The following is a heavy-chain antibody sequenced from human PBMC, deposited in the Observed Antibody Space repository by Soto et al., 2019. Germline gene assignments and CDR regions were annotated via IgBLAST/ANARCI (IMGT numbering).Heavy chain of an antibody. CDR1: GFTFSDYY. D-gene: IGHD6-13*01. CDR2: ISSSGSNI. CDR3: ARYSSSWFPRPFGY. Sequence: GGSLRLSCAASGFTFSDYYMSWIRQAPGKGLEWVSYISSSGSNIYYADSVKGRFTISRDNAKNSLYLQINSLRAEDTALYYCARYSSSWFPRPFGYWGQGTLVTVSS. V-gene: IGHV3-11*01. J-gene: IGHJ4*02.